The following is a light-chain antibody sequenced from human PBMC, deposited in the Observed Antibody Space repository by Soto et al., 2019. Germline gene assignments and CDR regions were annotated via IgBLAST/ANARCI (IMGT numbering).Light chain of an antibody. CDR3: QKYGSSSDT. CDR2: AAS. CDR1: QSISSGS. J-gene: IGKJ2*01. Sequence: EIVLTQSPGTLSLSPGQRATLSCRASQSISSGSLAWYQQKPGQAPSLLIYAASRRPTGIPERFSGSVSGRDFALTISTLEREGFAVYYCQKYGSSSDTFGQGTQLE. V-gene: IGKV3-20*01.